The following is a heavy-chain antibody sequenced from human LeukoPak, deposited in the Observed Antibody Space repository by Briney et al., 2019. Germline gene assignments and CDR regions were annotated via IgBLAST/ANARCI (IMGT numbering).Heavy chain of an antibody. J-gene: IGHJ5*02. CDR1: GVSISSYY. Sequence: SETLSLTCTVSGVSISSYYWSWIRQPPGKGLEWIGYIYYSGSTNYNPSLKSRVTISVDTSKNQFSLKLSSVTAADTAVYYCARASPEGVDPWGQGTLVTVSS. V-gene: IGHV4-59*01. CDR3: ARASPEGVDP. CDR2: IYYSGST. D-gene: IGHD3-16*01.